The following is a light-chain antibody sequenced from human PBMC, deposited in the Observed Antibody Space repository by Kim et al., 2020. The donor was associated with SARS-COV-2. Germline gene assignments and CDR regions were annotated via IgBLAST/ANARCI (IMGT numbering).Light chain of an antibody. J-gene: IGLJ3*02. Sequence: LGQTGRITCQGARLSTYYASWYQQTPGQAPVLLIYGNNNRPSGIPDRLSGSGSGNTASLTITGAQAEDEADYSCNSRDSSGDHPWVFGGGTQLTVL. V-gene: IGLV3-19*01. CDR1: RLSTYY. CDR2: GNN. CDR3: NSRDSSGDHPWV.